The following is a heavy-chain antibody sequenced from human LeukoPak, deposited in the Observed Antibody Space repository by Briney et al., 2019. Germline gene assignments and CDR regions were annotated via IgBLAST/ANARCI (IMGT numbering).Heavy chain of an antibody. V-gene: IGHV3-7*03. CDR1: GFSFSGYW. Sequence: GGSLRLSCAASGFSFSGYWMTWVRQALGKGLEWVANIKEDGSEKYYADFVKGRFTISRDNAKNSLDLQMNSLRGEDTAVYYCARRGSTDYWGQGTLVTVSS. CDR2: IKEDGSEK. J-gene: IGHJ4*02. D-gene: IGHD2/OR15-2a*01. CDR3: ARRGSTDY.